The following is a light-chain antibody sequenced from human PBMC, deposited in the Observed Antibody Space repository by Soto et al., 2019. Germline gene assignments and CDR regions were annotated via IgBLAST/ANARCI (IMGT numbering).Light chain of an antibody. CDR1: QSISPY. V-gene: IGKV3-11*01. J-gene: IGKJ5*01. CDR3: QQRSNWPPGT. CDR2: EAS. Sequence: EVGFQQSQPTPSMSSRVRATLSCKSSQSISPYLAWYQQRPGQASRLLIYEASYRATGIPARFSGSGSGTDFTLTISSLEPEDFAVYYCQQRSNWPPGTFGRGTRLEI.